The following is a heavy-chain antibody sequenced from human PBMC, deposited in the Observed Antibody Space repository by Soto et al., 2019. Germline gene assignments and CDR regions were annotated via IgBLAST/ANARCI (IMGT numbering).Heavy chain of an antibody. CDR3: ALRAGYSYPDYYYYGMDV. Sequence: QVQLVQSGAEVKKPGSSVKVSCKASGGTFSSYAISWVRQVPGQGLEWMGGIIPIFGTANYAQKFQGRVTITADESTSTAYMELSSLRSEDTAVYYCALRAGYSYPDYYYYGMDVWGQGTTVTVSS. J-gene: IGHJ6*02. CDR2: IIPIFGTA. D-gene: IGHD5-18*01. V-gene: IGHV1-69*01. CDR1: GGTFSSYA.